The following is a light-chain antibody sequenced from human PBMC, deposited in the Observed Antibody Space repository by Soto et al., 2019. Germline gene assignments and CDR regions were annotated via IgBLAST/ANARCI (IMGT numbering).Light chain of an antibody. CDR1: QAIRDA. CDR3: QQRNSWPLT. CDR2: GAS. Sequence: AIQMTQSPSSLSASVGDRVTITCRASQAIRDALAWFQQKPGRAPKLLIYGASSLHSGVPSRFSGSGSGTDFTLTINSLEPEDFAVYYCQQRNSWPLTFGGGTTVEIK. J-gene: IGKJ4*01. V-gene: IGKV1-6*01.